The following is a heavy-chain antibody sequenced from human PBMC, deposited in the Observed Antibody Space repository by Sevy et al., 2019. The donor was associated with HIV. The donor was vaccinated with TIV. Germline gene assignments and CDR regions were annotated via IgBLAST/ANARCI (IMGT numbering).Heavy chain of an antibody. V-gene: IGHV3-30*04. CDR2: ISYHGRNQ. Sequence: GGSLRLCCAASGFTFSDYAMHWVRQAPGKGLEWVAVISYHGRNQFYAESVRGRFTISRDDSKNTVYLQMNSLSPEDTAVYYCARKKFVIPFDYWGQGTLVTVSS. CDR3: ARKKFVIPFDY. D-gene: IGHD3-16*02. CDR1: GFTFSDYA. J-gene: IGHJ4*02.